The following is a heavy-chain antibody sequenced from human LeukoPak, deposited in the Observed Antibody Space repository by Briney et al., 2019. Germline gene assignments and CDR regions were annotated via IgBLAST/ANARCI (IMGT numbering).Heavy chain of an antibody. V-gene: IGHV4-59*08. CDR3: AKHSCDSGDYFDE. CDR1: GGSISSYY. D-gene: IGHD3-22*01. CDR2: IYHSGST. Sequence: SETLSLTCTVSGGSISSYYWSWIRQPPGEGLEWIGFIYHSGSTNYNPSLKSRVTISVDTSTNQLSLKMKSVTAADTAVYYCAKHSCDSGDYFDEWGQGTLVTVSS. J-gene: IGHJ4*02.